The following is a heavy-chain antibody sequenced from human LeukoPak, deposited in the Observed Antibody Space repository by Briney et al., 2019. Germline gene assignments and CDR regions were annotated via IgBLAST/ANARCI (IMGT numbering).Heavy chain of an antibody. CDR1: GGSFSGYY. J-gene: IGHJ6*03. CDR2: IYYSGST. V-gene: IGHV4-39*07. D-gene: IGHD6-19*01. Sequence: SETLSLTCAVSGGSFSGYYWGWIRQPPGKGLEWIGSIYYSGSTYYNPSLKSRVTISVDTSKNQFSLKLSSVTAADTAVYYCARLSPQPRGWYFSKSGYYYMDVWGKGTTVTVSS. CDR3: ARLSPQPRGWYFSKSGYYYMDV.